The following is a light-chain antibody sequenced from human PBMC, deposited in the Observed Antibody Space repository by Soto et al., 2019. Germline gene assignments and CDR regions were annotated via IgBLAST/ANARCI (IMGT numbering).Light chain of an antibody. CDR2: GAS. J-gene: IGKJ2*01. CDR3: QQYNSLYT. Sequence: EIVMTQSPATLSVSPGESATLSCRASQSVRSNLAWYQQKPGQAPRLLIYGASTRATGIPARFSGSGSGTEYTLTISGLQSEDFAVYYCQQYNSLYTFGQGTKLEIK. V-gene: IGKV3-15*01. CDR1: QSVRSN.